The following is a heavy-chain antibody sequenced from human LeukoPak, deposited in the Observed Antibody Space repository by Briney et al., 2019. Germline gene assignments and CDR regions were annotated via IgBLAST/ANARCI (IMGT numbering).Heavy chain of an antibody. Sequence: GGSLRLSCAAPGFTFSSYRMNWVRQAPGTGLEWVANIKEDGSEKYYVDSVKGRFTISRDNVKNSLYLQMNSLRAEDTAVYYCAKDGWELLRYFDYWGQGTLVTVSS. CDR2: IKEDGSEK. J-gene: IGHJ4*02. CDR3: AKDGWELLRYFDY. CDR1: GFTFSSYR. V-gene: IGHV3-7*03. D-gene: IGHD1-26*01.